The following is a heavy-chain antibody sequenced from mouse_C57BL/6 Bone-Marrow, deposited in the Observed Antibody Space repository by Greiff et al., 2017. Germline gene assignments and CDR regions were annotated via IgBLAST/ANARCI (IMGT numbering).Heavy chain of an antibody. V-gene: IGHV14-3*01. CDR3: ARSLRLYYFDY. CDR1: GFNIKNTY. CDR2: IDPANGNT. D-gene: IGHD1-1*01. J-gene: IGHJ2*01. Sequence: VHVKQSVAELVRPGASVKLSCTASGFNIKNTYMPWVKQRPEQGLEWIGRIDPANGNTKYAPKFHGKATITAGTSSNTAYLQLSSLTSADTAIYYCARSLRLYYFDYWGQGTTLTVSS.